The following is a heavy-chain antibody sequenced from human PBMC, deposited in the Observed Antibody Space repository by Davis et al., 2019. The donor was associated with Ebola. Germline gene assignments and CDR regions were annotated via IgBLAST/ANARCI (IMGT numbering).Heavy chain of an antibody. D-gene: IGHD2-2*01. V-gene: IGHV4-30-2*01. CDR1: GGSISSGGYS. CDR3: AKLVVPAAMNY. Sequence: PSETLSLTCAVSGGSISSGGYSWSWIRQPPGKGLEWIGYIYHSGSTYYNPSLKSRVTISVDRSKNQFSLKLSSVTAADTAVYYCAKLVVPAAMNYWGQGTLVTVSS. J-gene: IGHJ4*02. CDR2: IYHSGST.